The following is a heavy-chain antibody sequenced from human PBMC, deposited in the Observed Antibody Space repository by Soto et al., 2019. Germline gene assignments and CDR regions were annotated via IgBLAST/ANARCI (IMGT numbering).Heavy chain of an antibody. J-gene: IGHJ4*02. D-gene: IGHD3-9*01. V-gene: IGHV3-33*01. CDR1: GSIFSGYG. Sequence: PGGSLRLSCAASGSIFSGYGMHWVRQAPGKGLEWVAVIRYDGSNIYYAESVKGRFTISRDNSKNTLYLQMNSLRAEDTAVYYCARDGVGRTLFFGYFDYWGQGALVTVSS. CDR3: ARDGVGRTLFFGYFDY. CDR2: IRYDGSNI.